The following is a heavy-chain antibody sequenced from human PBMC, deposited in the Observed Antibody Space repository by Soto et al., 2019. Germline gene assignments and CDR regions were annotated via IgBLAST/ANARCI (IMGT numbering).Heavy chain of an antibody. CDR1: GFTFSSYG. J-gene: IGHJ4*02. V-gene: IGHV3-30*18. CDR3: AKASLHIVVVTAILVWFDY. Sequence: QVQLVESGGGVVQPGRSLRLSCAASGFTFSSYGMHWVRQAPGKGLEWVAVISYDGSNKYYADSVKGRFTISRDNSKNTLYLQMNSLRAEDTAVYYCAKASLHIVVVTAILVWFDYWGQGTLVTVSS. D-gene: IGHD2-21*02. CDR2: ISYDGSNK.